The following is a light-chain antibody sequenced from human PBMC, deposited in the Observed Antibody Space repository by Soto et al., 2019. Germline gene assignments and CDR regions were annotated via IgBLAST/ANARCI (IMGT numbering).Light chain of an antibody. J-gene: IGLJ1*01. CDR2: DVS. CDR3: CSYAGSDTYV. Sequence: QSVLTQPRSVSGSPGQSVTISCTGTSSDVGGYNYVSWYQQHPGKAPKLMIYDVSKRPSGVPDRFSGSKSGNTASLTISRLQAEDEADYYCCSYAGSDTYVFGTGTKLTVL. CDR1: SSDVGGYNY. V-gene: IGLV2-11*01.